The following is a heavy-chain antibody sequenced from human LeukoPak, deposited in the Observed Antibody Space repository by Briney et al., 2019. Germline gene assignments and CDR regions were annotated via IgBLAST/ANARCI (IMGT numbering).Heavy chain of an antibody. CDR1: GFTLSSYE. Sequence: PGGSLRLSCTVSGFTLSSYEMSWIRQAPGKGLEWVSSIDYDGGSGHYADSVKGRFTISRDNSNNTLFLYLNSLRGEDTAVYYCTRNSGWYGLSWGQGTLVTVSS. D-gene: IGHD6-19*01. CDR2: IDYDGGSG. J-gene: IGHJ1*01. V-gene: IGHV3-23*01. CDR3: TRNSGWYGLS.